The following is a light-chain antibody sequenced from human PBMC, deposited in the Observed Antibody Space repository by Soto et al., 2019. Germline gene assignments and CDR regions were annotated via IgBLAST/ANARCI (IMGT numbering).Light chain of an antibody. Sequence: DIVMTQSPDSLAESLVLMSTINFKSIQTVLDSSNNKDYLTWYQQKPGQPPKLLIYWASTREFGVPDRFSGSGSGTDFTLTISSLQAEDVAVYYCQQYYSTPRTFGHGTKVDIK. CDR1: QTVLDSSNNKDY. CDR3: QQYYSTPRT. CDR2: WAS. J-gene: IGKJ1*01. V-gene: IGKV4-1*01.